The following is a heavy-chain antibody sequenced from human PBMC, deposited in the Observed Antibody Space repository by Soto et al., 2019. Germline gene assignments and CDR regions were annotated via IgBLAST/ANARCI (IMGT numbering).Heavy chain of an antibody. Sequence: SGPTLVNPTQTLTLTCTFSGFSLTSSGMCVSWVRQPPGKALEWLALINWDNDKYYSTSLKTRLTISKDTSKNQVVLTMTNMDPVDTATYYCARTYSGSDSGASFDSWGQGTPVTVS. CDR1: GFSLTSSGMC. CDR3: ARTYSGSDSGASFDS. J-gene: IGHJ4*02. V-gene: IGHV2-70*20. CDR2: INWDNDK. D-gene: IGHD1-26*01.